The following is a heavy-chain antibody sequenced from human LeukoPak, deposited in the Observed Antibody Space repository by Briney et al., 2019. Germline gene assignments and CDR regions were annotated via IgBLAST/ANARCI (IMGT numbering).Heavy chain of an antibody. J-gene: IGHJ1*01. CDR3: ARPYYYGH. CDR2: IYSSGTT. Sequence: GGSLRLSCAASGFTVSNNYMTWVRQAPGKGPEWVSLIYSSGTTYYADSVTGRFTISRDNSKNTLYLQMNSLRVEDTAVYYCARPYYYGHWGQGTLVTVSS. CDR1: GFTVSNNY. D-gene: IGHD3-10*01. V-gene: IGHV3-53*01.